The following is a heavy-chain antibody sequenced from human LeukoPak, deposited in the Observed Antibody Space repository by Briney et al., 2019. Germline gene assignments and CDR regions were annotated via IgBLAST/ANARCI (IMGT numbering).Heavy chain of an antibody. CDR2: ISSSGSTI. CDR1: GFTFSSYE. J-gene: IGHJ6*03. CDR3: ASIWAYCGGDCYPTYYMDV. D-gene: IGHD2-21*02. V-gene: IGHV3-48*03. Sequence: GGSLRLSCAASGFTFSSYEMNWVRQAPGKGLEWVSYISSSGSTIYYADSVKGRFTISRDNAKNSLYLQMNSLRAKDTAVYYCASIWAYCGGDCYPTYYMDVWGKGTTVTVSS.